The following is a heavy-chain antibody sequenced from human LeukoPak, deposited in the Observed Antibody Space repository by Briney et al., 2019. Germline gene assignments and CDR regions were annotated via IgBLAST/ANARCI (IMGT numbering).Heavy chain of an antibody. J-gene: IGHJ4*02. Sequence: SETPSLTCTVSGGSISSYYWTWIRQPPGKGLEWIGYIYYTGATSYNPSLKSRVTISVDTSKKQFSLKLTSVTAADTAVYYCARYGGSGWVIDNWGQGTLVTVSS. CDR1: GGSISSYY. D-gene: IGHD6-19*01. V-gene: IGHV4-59*08. CDR2: IYYTGAT. CDR3: ARYGGSGWVIDN.